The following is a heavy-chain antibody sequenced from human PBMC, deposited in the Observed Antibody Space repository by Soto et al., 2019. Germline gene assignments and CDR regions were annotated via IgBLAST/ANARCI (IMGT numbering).Heavy chain of an antibody. V-gene: IGHV3-74*01. D-gene: IGHD1-26*01. J-gene: IGHJ4*02. CDR3: ARESPIHGEPDFDY. CDR1: DFTFSTYW. CDR2: ISNDGSTT. Sequence: EVQLVESGGGIVQPGGSLRLSCAASDFTFSTYWMHWVRQPPGKGLVWVSRISNDGSTTSYADSVKGRFTTSRDNAKNTLYLQTNSLRVDDTAVYYCARESPIHGEPDFDYWGQGTLVTVSS.